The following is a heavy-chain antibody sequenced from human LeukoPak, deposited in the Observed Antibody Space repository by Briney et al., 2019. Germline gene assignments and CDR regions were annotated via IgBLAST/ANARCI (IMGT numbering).Heavy chain of an antibody. CDR3: AKRGVVVRVILVGFHKEAYYFDS. CDR1: GITLSNYG. J-gene: IGHJ4*02. CDR2: ISGSGGST. D-gene: IGHD3-10*01. V-gene: IGHV3-23*01. Sequence: PGGSLRLSYGVSGITLSNYGMSWVRQAPGKGLEWVAGISGSGGSTYYTDSVKGRFTISRDNPKNTLYLQMNSLRAEDTAVYFCAKRGVVVRVILVGFHKEAYYFDSWGQGALVTVSS.